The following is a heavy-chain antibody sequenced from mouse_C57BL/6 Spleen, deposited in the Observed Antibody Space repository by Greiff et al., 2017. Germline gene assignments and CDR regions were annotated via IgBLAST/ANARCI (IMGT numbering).Heavy chain of an antibody. D-gene: IGHD2-5*01. V-gene: IGHV1-5*01. CDR1: GYTFTSYW. Sequence: EVQLQQSGTVLARPGASVKMSCKTSGYTFTSYWMHWVKQRPGQGLEWIGAIYPGNSDTSYNQKFKGKAKLTAVTSASTAYMELSSLTNEDSAVYYCTTDYSNYEGEFAYWGQGTLVTVSA. CDR3: TTDYSNYEGEFAY. J-gene: IGHJ3*01. CDR2: IYPGNSDT.